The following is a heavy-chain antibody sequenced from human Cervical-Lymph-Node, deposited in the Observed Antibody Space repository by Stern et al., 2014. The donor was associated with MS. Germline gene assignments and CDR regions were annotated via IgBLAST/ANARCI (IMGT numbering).Heavy chain of an antibody. J-gene: IGHJ2*01. CDR1: GGSMKSYH. Sequence: QVQLQESGPGLVKPSETLSLTCTVSGGSMKSYHWGWIRQSPGQGLDWIGTIYYSGSTYYNPSLKSRFTISVASSNTHFSLRLPSVTAADTAVYYCARQGYCSGGSCYYWYFDLWGRGTLVTVSS. CDR2: IYYSGST. D-gene: IGHD2-15*01. CDR3: ARQGYCSGGSCYYWYFDL. V-gene: IGHV4-39*01.